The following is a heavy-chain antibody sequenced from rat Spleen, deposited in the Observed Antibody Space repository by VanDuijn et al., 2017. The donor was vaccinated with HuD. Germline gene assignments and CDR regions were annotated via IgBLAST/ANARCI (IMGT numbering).Heavy chain of an antibody. V-gene: IGHV5-31*01. CDR3: ATNDYSSSIGDY. CDR2: ISYDGETT. CDR1: GFTFNNYW. Sequence: EVQLVESGGGLVQPGRSLKLSCVASGFTFNNYWMTWIRQAPGKGLEWVAYISYDGETTYHRNSVKGRFTVSRDNAKSTLYLQMDSLRSEDTATYYCATNDYSSSIGDYWGQGVMVTVSS. D-gene: IGHD1-2*01. J-gene: IGHJ2*01.